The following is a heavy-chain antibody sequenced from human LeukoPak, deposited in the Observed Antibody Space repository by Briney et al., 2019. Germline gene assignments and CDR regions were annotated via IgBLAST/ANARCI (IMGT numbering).Heavy chain of an antibody. D-gene: IGHD3-16*02. Sequence: SGGSLRLSCAASGFTFSSYAMPWVRQAPGEGLEWVGRSGNKANSYTTEYAASVKGRFTISRDDSKNSAHLQLNSLKTEDTAVYYCVRASSNYYSDYWGQGTLVTVSS. CDR2: SGNKANSYTT. CDR1: GFTFSSYA. V-gene: IGHV3-72*01. J-gene: IGHJ4*02. CDR3: VRASSNYYSDY.